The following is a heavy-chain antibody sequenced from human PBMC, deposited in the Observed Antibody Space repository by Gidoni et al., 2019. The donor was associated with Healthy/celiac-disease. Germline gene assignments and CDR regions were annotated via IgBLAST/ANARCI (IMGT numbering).Heavy chain of an antibody. J-gene: IGHJ6*02. D-gene: IGHD3-3*01. CDR2: IIVLFGTA. Sequence: QVQLVQSGAEVKRPGSSVKVSCKAFGGTFRTSAISWVRQAPGQGLEWMGGIIVLFGTANYAQKFQGRVTITADESTRTAYMDVSSLRSEDTAVYYCARDLAVGFGVVLGGLDVWGQGTTVTVSS. CDR1: GGTFRTSA. CDR3: ARDLAVGFGVVLGGLDV. V-gene: IGHV1-69*01.